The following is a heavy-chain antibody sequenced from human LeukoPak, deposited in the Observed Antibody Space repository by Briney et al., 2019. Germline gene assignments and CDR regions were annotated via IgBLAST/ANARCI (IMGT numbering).Heavy chain of an antibody. V-gene: IGHV4-30-4*01. CDR2: IYYSGST. CDR3: ARTGLDSHNDY. D-gene: IGHD3-10*01. CDR1: GGSISSGDYY. Sequence: PSETLSLTCTVSGGSISSGDYYWSWIRQPPGKGLEWIGYIYYSGSTYYNPSLKSRVTISVDTSKNQFSLKLSSVTAADTAAYYCARTGLDSHNDYWGQGTLVTVSS. J-gene: IGHJ4*02.